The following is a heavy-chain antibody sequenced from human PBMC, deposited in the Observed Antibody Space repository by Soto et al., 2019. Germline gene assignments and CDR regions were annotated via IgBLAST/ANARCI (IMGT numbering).Heavy chain of an antibody. CDR1: GFTFSSYW. V-gene: IGHV3-7*03. D-gene: IGHD2-21*01. Sequence: GGSLRLSCAASGFTFSSYWMSWVRQAPGKGLEWVANIKQDGSEKYYVDSVKGRFTISRDNAKNSLYLQMNSLRAEDTAVSYCASCGGECWYFDLWGRGTLVTVYS. CDR3: ASCGGECWYFDL. CDR2: IKQDGSEK. J-gene: IGHJ2*01.